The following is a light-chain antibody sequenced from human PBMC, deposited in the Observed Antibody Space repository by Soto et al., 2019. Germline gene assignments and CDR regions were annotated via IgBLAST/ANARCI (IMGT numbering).Light chain of an antibody. CDR2: RGS. J-gene: IGKJ3*01. V-gene: IGKV3-20*01. CDR3: QLYGTSPGFT. Sequence: EIVLTQSPGTLSLSPGERATLSCRASQSVRSYFLAWYQQKPGQAPRLLIYRGSSRATGVPDRFSGSGSGTDFALTISRLEPEDFAVYYCQLYGTSPGFTFGPGTKVDIK. CDR1: QSVRSYF.